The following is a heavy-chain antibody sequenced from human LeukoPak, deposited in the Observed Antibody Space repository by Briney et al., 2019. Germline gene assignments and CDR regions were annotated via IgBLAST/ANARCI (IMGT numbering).Heavy chain of an antibody. CDR1: GFTFSSYS. D-gene: IGHD2-21*02. V-gene: IGHV3-48*02. J-gene: IGHJ3*02. CDR3: ARGHLVVTSIGAAFDI. CDR2: ISTSSSLI. Sequence: GGSLRLSCEASGFTFSSYSMNWVRQAPGKGLEWVTYISTSSSLIYYADSVEGRFTISRDNAKNLLYLEMNRLRDEDTAVYYCARGHLVVTSIGAAFDIWGHGTLVTVSS.